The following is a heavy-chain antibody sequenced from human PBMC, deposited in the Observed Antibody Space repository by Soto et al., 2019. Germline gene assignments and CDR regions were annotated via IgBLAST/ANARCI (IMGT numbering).Heavy chain of an antibody. J-gene: IGHJ5*02. CDR2: IFSNDEK. CDR1: GFSLSYTRMG. Sequence: QVTLKESGPVLVKPTETLTLTCTVSGFSLSYTRMGVSWIRQPPGKALEWLAHIFSNDEKSYRTSLKNRLTISKDTSKSQVVLTMTNMDPVDTATYYCARIPYYCDYVGHWFDPWGQGALVTVSS. CDR3: ARIPYYCDYVGHWFDP. D-gene: IGHD4-17*01. V-gene: IGHV2-26*01.